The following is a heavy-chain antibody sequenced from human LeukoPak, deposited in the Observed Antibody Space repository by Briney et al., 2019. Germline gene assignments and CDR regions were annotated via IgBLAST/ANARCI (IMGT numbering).Heavy chain of an antibody. V-gene: IGHV3-7*01. D-gene: IGHD6-13*01. CDR3: ARPYSSDWYGWFDP. J-gene: IGHJ5*02. Sequence: PGRSLRLSCAASGFTFSSYAMHWVRQAPGKGLEWVANIKQDGSEKYYVDSVKGRFTISRDNAKNSLYLQMNSLRAEDTAVYYCARPYSSDWYGWFDPWGQGTLVTVSS. CDR1: GFTFSSYA. CDR2: IKQDGSEK.